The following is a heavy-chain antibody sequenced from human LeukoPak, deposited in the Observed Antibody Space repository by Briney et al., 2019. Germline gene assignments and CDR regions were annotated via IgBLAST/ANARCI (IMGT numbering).Heavy chain of an antibody. V-gene: IGHV1-2*02. CDR2: INPNTGVT. CDR3: AREIRITMVRGLNWFDP. Sequence: ASVKVSCKASGYSFTGYYIHWVRQAPGQGLEWIGWINPNTGVTNYAQKFKGRVTMTRDMSFSTDYMELTRLRSDDTAVYYCAREIRITMVRGLNWFDPWGQGTLVTVSS. D-gene: IGHD3-10*01. J-gene: IGHJ5*02. CDR1: GYSFTGYY.